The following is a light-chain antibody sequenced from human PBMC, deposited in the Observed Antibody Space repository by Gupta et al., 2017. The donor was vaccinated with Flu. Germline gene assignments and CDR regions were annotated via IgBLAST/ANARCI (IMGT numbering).Light chain of an antibody. J-gene: IGKJ5*01. CDR3: QQYYSTPPIT. CDR2: WAS. V-gene: IGKV4-1*01. Sequence: DIVMTQSPASLAVSLGERATINCKSSQSVLYSSNNKNYLAWYQQKPGQPPKLLIYWASTRESGVPDRFSGSGSGTDVTLTISSLQAEDVAVYYCQQYYSTPPITFGQGTRLEIK. CDR1: QSVLYSSNNKNY.